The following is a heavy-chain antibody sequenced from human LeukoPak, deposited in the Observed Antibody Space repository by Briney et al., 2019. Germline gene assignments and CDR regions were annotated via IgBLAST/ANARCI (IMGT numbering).Heavy chain of an antibody. CDR2: IYYSGST. CDR1: GGSISSSSYY. CDR3: ATRPLYYYDSSGYPY. Sequence: PSETLSLTCTVSGGSISSSSYYWGWIRQPPGKGLEWIGSIYYSGSTYYNPSLKSRVTISVDTSKNQFSLKLSSVTAADTAVYYCATRPLYYYDSSGYPYWGQGTLVTVSS. V-gene: IGHV4-39*07. D-gene: IGHD3-22*01. J-gene: IGHJ4*02.